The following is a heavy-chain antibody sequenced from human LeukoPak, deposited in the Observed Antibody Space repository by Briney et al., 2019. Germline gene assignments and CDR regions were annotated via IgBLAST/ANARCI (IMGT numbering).Heavy chain of an antibody. D-gene: IGHD6-13*01. J-gene: IGHJ5*02. Sequence: SETLSLTCTVSGGSISSGDYYWSWIRQPPGKGLEWIGYIYYSGSTYYNPSLKSRVTISVDTSKNQFSLKLSSVTAADTAVYYCARMYSSSWYVGAWFDPWGQGTLVTVSS. CDR3: ARMYSSSWYVGAWFDP. CDR1: GGSISSGDYY. CDR2: IYYSGST. V-gene: IGHV4-30-4*02.